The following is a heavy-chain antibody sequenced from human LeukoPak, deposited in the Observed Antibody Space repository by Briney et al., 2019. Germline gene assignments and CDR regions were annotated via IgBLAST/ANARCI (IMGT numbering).Heavy chain of an antibody. CDR3: ARDPVRKRYYYYYMDV. V-gene: IGHV3-48*01. CDR1: GFTFSGYW. Sequence: GGSLRLSCAASGFTFSGYWMNWVRQAPGKGLEWVSYISSSSSTIYYADSVKGRFTISRDNAKNSLYLQMNSLRAEDTAVYYCARDPVRKRYYYYYMDVWGKGTTVTVSS. D-gene: IGHD1-1*01. J-gene: IGHJ6*03. CDR2: ISSSSSTI.